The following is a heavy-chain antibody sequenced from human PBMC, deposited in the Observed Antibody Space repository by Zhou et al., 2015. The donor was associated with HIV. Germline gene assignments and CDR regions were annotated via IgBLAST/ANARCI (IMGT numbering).Heavy chain of an antibody. J-gene: IGHJ4*02. CDR2: INPSGGST. CDR3: ARDWGYYYGPGGY. D-gene: IGHD3-10*01. V-gene: IGHV1-46*01. Sequence: QVQLVQSGAEVKKPGASVKVSCKASGYTFTGYYMHWVRQAPGQGLEWMGIINPSGGSTSYAQKFQGRVTMTRDTSTSTVYMELRSLRSDDTAVYYCARDWGYYYGPGGYWGQGTLVTVSS. CDR1: GYTFTGYY.